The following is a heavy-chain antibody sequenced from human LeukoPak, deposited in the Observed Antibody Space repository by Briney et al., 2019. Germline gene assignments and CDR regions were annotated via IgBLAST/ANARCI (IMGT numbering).Heavy chain of an antibody. CDR2: ISGSGGST. Sequence: PGGSLRLSCAASGFTFSGYAMSWVRQAPGKGLEWVSAISGSGGSTYYADSVKGRFTISRDNSKNTLYLQMNSLRAEDTAVYYCAKGSSSWYGHSSGWGQGTLVTVSS. CDR1: GFTFSGYA. CDR3: AKGSSSWYGHSSG. V-gene: IGHV3-23*01. D-gene: IGHD6-13*01. J-gene: IGHJ4*02.